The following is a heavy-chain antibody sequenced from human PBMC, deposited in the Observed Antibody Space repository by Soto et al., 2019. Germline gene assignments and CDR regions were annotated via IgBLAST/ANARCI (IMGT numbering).Heavy chain of an antibody. Sequence: SETLSLTCAVYGGSFSGYYWSWVRQPPGKGLEWIGEINHSGSTNYNPSLKSRVTISVDTSKNQFSLKLSSVTAADTAVYYCASFQGTPWGKGTLVTVSS. V-gene: IGHV4-34*01. J-gene: IGHJ4*02. CDR3: ASFQGTP. CDR1: GGSFSGYY. CDR2: INHSGST.